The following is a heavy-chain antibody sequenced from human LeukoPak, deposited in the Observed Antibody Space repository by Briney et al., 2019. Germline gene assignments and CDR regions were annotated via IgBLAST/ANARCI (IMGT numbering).Heavy chain of an antibody. V-gene: IGHV7-4-1*02. CDR1: GYTFTRYA. D-gene: IGHD6-19*01. Sequence: ASVKVSCKASGYTFTRYAMNWVRQAPGQGLEYMGWMNTASGNPTNAQGFTGRFVFSMDTSVGTAYLQISSLKAEDTAVYFCASSRIEVTGTSLDYWGQGTLVTVSS. J-gene: IGHJ4*02. CDR3: ASSRIEVTGTSLDY. CDR2: MNTASGNP.